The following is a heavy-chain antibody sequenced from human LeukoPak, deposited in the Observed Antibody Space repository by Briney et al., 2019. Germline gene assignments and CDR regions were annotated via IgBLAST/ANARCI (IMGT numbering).Heavy chain of an antibody. CDR1: GASATSYY. Sequence: PSETLSLTCSVSGASATSYYWNWIRQAPGKGLEWIGYIYSDGTTSYSPSLRSRVTISIDTSRNQFSLKLSSVTAADAAVYYCARDTRSYDTSGYYYFDYWGQGALVTVSS. CDR3: ARDTRSYDTSGYYYFDY. J-gene: IGHJ4*02. D-gene: IGHD3-22*01. V-gene: IGHV4-59*02. CDR2: IYSDGTT.